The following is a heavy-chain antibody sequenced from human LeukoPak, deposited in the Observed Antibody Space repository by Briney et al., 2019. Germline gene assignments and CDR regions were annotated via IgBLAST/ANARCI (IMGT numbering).Heavy chain of an antibody. D-gene: IGHD2-2*01. CDR1: GGTFSSYA. J-gene: IGHJ6*02. V-gene: IGHV1-69*04. CDR3: ASWLGYCSSTSCRAPSYYYYGMDV. Sequence: ASVKVSCKAPGGTFSSYAISWVRQAPGQGLEWMGRIIPIFGIANYAQKFQGRVTITADKSTSTAYMELSSLRSEDTAVYYCASWLGYCSSTSCRAPSYYYYGMDVWGQGTTVTVSS. CDR2: IIPIFGIA.